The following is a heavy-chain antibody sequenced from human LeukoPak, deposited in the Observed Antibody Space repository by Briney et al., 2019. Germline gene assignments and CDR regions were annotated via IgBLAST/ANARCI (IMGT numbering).Heavy chain of an antibody. CDR1: GFTFSDYY. Sequence: GGSLRLSCAASGFTFSDYYMSWIRQAPGKGLEWVSYISSSGSTIYYADSVKGRFTISRDNAKNSLYLQMSSLRADDTAVYYCARENMRDGGIAAAGTDYWGQGTLVTVSS. CDR3: ARENMRDGGIAAAGTDY. D-gene: IGHD6-13*01. V-gene: IGHV3-11*04. J-gene: IGHJ4*02. CDR2: ISSSGSTI.